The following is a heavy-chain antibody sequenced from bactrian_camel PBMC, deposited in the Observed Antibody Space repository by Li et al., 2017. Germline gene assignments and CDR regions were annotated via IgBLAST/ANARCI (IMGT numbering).Heavy chain of an antibody. D-gene: IGHD5*01. CDR2: IKNDGSKT. CDR1: GYSLSTYC. V-gene: IGHV3S6*01. CDR3: TSDVPVGVLAGREDPYNY. J-gene: IGHJ4*01. Sequence: HVQLVESGGGSVQAGGSLRLSCAASGYSLSTYCAGWFRRTPGKGLEWVSSIKNDGSKTYYADRVMGRFTFSRDNTKNMLYLQMNNLKSEDTALYYCTSDVPVGVLAGREDPYNYWGQGTQVTVS.